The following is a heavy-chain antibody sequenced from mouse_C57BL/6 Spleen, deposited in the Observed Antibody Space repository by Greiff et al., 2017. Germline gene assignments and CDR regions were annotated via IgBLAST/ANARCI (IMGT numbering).Heavy chain of an antibody. Sequence: EVQLQQSGAELVRPGASVKLSCTASGFNIKDDYMNWVKQRPEQGLEWIGWIDPENGNTEYASKFQGKATITADPSSNTAYLHLGSLTSEDTAVYYGTTKDYWGQGTTLTVSS. CDR3: TTKDY. CDR2: IDPENGNT. J-gene: IGHJ2*01. V-gene: IGHV14-4*01. CDR1: GFNIKDDY.